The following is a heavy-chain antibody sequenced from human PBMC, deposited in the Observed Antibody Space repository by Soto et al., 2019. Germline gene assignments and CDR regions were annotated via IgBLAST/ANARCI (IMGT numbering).Heavy chain of an antibody. CDR2: IYYSGST. V-gene: IGHV4-39*01. Sequence: QLQLQESGPGLVKPSETLSLTCTVSGGSISSSSYYWGWIRQPPGKGLEWIGSIYYSGSTYYNPSLKSRDTISVDTSKNQFSLKLSSVTAADTAVYYCARHPRYYDILTGYYSRGDYYGMDVWGQGTTVTVSS. J-gene: IGHJ6*02. CDR3: ARHPRYYDILTGYYSRGDYYGMDV. D-gene: IGHD3-9*01. CDR1: GGSISSSSYY.